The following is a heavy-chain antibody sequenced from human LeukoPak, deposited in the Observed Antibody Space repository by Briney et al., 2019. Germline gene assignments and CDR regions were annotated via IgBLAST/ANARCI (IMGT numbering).Heavy chain of an antibody. J-gene: IGHJ6*02. D-gene: IGHD3-22*01. Sequence: ASVKVSCKASGYTFTGYYMHWVRQAPGQGLEWMGWINPNSGGTNYAQKFQGRVTMTRDTPISTAYMELSRLRSGDTAVYYCARDSWYYDSSGYPTAWGQGTTVTVSS. CDR2: INPNSGGT. CDR1: GYTFTGYY. CDR3: ARDSWYYDSSGYPTA. V-gene: IGHV1-2*02.